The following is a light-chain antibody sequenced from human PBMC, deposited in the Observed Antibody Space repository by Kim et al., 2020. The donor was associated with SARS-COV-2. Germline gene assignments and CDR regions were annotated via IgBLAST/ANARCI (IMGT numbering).Light chain of an antibody. V-gene: IGKV1-39*01. CDR1: QSISSS. Sequence: DIQMTQSPSSLSASVGDRVTITCRASQSISSSLNWYQQKPGKAPNLLIYAASNLQSGVQSRFSGSGSGTDFTLTVSGRQPEDFATNYCQKSKSFPITFGQGTKLEI. CDR3: QKSKSFPIT. J-gene: IGKJ2*01. CDR2: AAS.